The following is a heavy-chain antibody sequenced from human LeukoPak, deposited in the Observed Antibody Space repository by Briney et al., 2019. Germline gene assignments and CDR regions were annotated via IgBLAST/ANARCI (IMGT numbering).Heavy chain of an antibody. D-gene: IGHD3-10*01. Sequence: PGGSLRLSCAASGFTFDDYAMHWVRHAPGQGLEWVSAINWNSDDIHYADSVKGRFTISRDNAKKSLYLQMNSLRAEDTALYYCARSHGSGSPPLNWGQGTLVTVSS. CDR2: INWNSDDI. J-gene: IGHJ4*02. CDR1: GFTFDDYA. V-gene: IGHV3-9*01. CDR3: ARSHGSGSPPLN.